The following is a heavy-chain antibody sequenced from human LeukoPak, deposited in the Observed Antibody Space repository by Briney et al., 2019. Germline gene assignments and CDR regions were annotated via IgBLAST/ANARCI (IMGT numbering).Heavy chain of an antibody. CDR1: GYSFTNYA. Sequence: ASVKVSCKASGYSFTNYAIHWVCQAPGQRLEWMGWITVGNGNTKYSQKFQYRVTITRDTSANTVYMELSSLRSEDTAVYYCARDLKQFGGWLDYWGQGTLVTVSS. J-gene: IGHJ4*02. V-gene: IGHV1-3*01. D-gene: IGHD6-19*01. CDR3: ARDLKQFGGWLDY. CDR2: ITVGNGNT.